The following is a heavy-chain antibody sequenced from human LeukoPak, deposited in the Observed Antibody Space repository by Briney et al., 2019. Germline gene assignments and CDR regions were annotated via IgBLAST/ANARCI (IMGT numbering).Heavy chain of an antibody. D-gene: IGHD2-8*01. Sequence: PGGSLRLSCKASGFTFSNFWMGWVRQAPGKGLEWVANIKQDETEKFYLGSVKGRFTISRDNAKNSLYLQMNSLRDEDTAVYFCARRYCTPSSCYSDYWGQGALVTVSS. CDR2: IKQDETEK. CDR1: GFTFSNFW. V-gene: IGHV3-7*03. CDR3: ARRYCTPSSCYSDY. J-gene: IGHJ4*02.